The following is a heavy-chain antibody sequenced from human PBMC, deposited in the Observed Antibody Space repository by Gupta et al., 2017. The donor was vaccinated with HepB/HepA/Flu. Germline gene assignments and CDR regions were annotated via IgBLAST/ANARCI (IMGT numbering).Heavy chain of an antibody. V-gene: IGHV3-48*03. Sequence: EVQLVESGGGLVQPGGSLRLSCAASGFTFSSYEMNWVRQAPGKGLEWVSYISSSGSTIYYADSVKGRFTISRDNAKNSLYLQMNSLRAEDTAVYYCARGKLSRIQLWATGYYYYGMDVWGQGTTVTVSS. D-gene: IGHD5-18*01. CDR3: ARGKLSRIQLWATGYYYYGMDV. J-gene: IGHJ6*02. CDR1: GFTFSSYE. CDR2: ISSSGSTI.